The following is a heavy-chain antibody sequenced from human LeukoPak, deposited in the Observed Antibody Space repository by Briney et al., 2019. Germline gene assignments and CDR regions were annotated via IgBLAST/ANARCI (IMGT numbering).Heavy chain of an antibody. J-gene: IGHJ4*02. Sequence: GGSLRLSCAASGFTFSSYNMNWVRQAPGKGLEWVSYISSTSSTKYYADSVKGRFTISRDNAKNSLYLQMNSLRAEDTAVYYCASTYYYDYWGQGTLVTVSS. CDR3: ASTYYYDY. CDR2: ISSTSSTK. V-gene: IGHV3-48*01. CDR1: GFTFSSYN.